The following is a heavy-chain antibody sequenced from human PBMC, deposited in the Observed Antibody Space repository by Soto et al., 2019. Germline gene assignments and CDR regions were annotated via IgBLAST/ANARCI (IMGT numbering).Heavy chain of an antibody. CDR3: ARQAPKSIAAASPAPNLFDP. V-gene: IGHV4-59*08. Sequence: PSETLSLTCTDSVCPISSYYWIWFRQPPGKGLEWIGNIYSSESTNYNPSLKSRVTLLVDTTKNQFSLKLIYVTAAVTAVYYCARQAPKSIAAASPAPNLFDPGGQGTLVTVSS. J-gene: IGHJ5*02. CDR1: VCPISSYY. CDR2: IYSSEST. D-gene: IGHD6-6*01.